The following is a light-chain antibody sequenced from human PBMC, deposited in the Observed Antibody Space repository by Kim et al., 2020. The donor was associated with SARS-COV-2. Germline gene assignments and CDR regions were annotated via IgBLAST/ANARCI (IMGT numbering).Light chain of an antibody. CDR1: QGISSW. J-gene: IGKJ5*01. CDR2: PAS. V-gene: IGKV1D-12*01. CDR3: QRVNSFPT. Sequence: ASVETKATLLCRAVQGISSWLAGYQQNPGKAPKLRIYPASSLQIGVPSRFSGSGSGTDFTLPFTSLQPEDFETYSCQRVNSFPTLCQGARLEI.